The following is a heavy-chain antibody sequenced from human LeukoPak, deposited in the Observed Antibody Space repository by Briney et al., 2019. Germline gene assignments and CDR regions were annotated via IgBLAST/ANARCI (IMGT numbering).Heavy chain of an antibody. CDR1: GGSISSYY. D-gene: IGHD2-15*01. V-gene: IGHV4-59*01. Sequence: PSETLSLTCTVSGGSISSYYWCWIRQPPGKGLEWIGYIYYSGSTNYNPSLKSRVTISVDTSKNQFSLKLSSVTAADTAVYYCARDTGYCSGGSCYPVVFDYWGQGTLVTVSS. CDR2: IYYSGST. CDR3: ARDTGYCSGGSCYPVVFDY. J-gene: IGHJ4*02.